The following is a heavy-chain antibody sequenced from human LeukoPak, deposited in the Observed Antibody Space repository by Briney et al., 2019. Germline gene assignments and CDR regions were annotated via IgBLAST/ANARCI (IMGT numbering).Heavy chain of an antibody. V-gene: IGHV3-30*18. D-gene: IGHD1-1*01. CDR1: GFTFSNYG. CDR3: AKGRGTGTS. J-gene: IGHJ4*02. CDR2: ISYDGRNK. Sequence: GGSLRLSCAASGFTFSNYGMHWVRQAPGKGLAWVAVISYDGRNKNYADSVKGRFTISRDKSKNTLYLQMNSLRAEDTAVYYCAKGRGTGTSWGQGTLVTVSS.